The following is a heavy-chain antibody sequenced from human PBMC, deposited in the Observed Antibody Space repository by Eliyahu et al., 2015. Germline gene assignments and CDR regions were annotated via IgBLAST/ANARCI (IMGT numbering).Heavy chain of an antibody. V-gene: IGHV3-30*18. J-gene: IGHJ4*02. CDR1: GFTFSSYG. CDR3: AKDLSTGSITIGY. D-gene: IGHD3-10*01. Sequence: QVQLVESGGGVVQPGRSLXLSCAASGFTFSSYGMHWVRQAPGKGLEWVAVISYDGSNKYYADSVKGRFTISRDNSKNTLYLQMNSLRAEDTAVYYCAKDLSTGSITIGYWGQGTLVTVSS. CDR2: ISYDGSNK.